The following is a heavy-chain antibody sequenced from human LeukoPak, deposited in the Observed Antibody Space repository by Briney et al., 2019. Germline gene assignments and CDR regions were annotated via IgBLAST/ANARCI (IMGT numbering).Heavy chain of an antibody. CDR3: ASWLQWTTSFDY. CDR1: GGSISSSSYY. D-gene: IGHD5-24*01. CDR2: IYYSGST. Sequence: KPSETLSLTCTVSGGSISSSSYYWGWIRQPPGKGLEWIGSIYYSGSTYYNPSLKSRVTISVDTSKNQFSLKLSSVTAADTAVYYCASWLQWTTSFDYWGQGTLVTVSS. J-gene: IGHJ4*02. V-gene: IGHV4-39*01.